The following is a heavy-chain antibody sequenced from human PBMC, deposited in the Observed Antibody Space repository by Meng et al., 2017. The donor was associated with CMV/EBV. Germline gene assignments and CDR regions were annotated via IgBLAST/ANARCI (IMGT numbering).Heavy chain of an antibody. CDR1: GGSVSSGSYY. CDR2: IYYSGST. D-gene: IGHD3-9*01. Sequence: GSLRLSCTVSGGSVSSGSYYWSWIRQPPGKGLEWIGYIYYSGSTNYNPSLKSRVTISVDTSKNQFSLKLSSVTAADTAVYYCARSYLRYFFDYWGQGTLVTVSS. V-gene: IGHV4-61*01. CDR3: ARSYLRYFFDY. J-gene: IGHJ4*02.